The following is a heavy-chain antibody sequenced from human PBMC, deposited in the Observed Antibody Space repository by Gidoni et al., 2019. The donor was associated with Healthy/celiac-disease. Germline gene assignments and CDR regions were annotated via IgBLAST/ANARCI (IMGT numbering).Heavy chain of an antibody. CDR3: ARIDYYGSGSCVED. J-gene: IGHJ4*02. Sequence: QLPLQESGPGLVKPSETLSLTCTVSGGSISSSSYYWGWIRQPPGKGLEWIGSIYYSGSTYYNPSLKSRVTISVDTSKNQFSLKLSSVTAADTAVYYCARIDYYGSGSCVEDWGLGTLVTVSS. V-gene: IGHV4-39*01. CDR2: IYYSGST. D-gene: IGHD3-10*01. CDR1: GGSISSSSYY.